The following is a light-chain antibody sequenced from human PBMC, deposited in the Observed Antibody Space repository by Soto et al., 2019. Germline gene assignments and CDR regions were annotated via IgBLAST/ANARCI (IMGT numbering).Light chain of an antibody. CDR2: LGS. V-gene: IGKV2-28*01. J-gene: IGKJ1*01. Sequence: DIVMTQSPLSLPVTPGEPASISCRSSQSLLHSNGYKYLDWYLQKPGQSPQLLIYLGSNRASGVPDRFSGRGSGTDLTLKISRVEAEDVGVYYCMQSLQTPRTFGQRTKVEIK. CDR1: QSLLHSNGYKY. CDR3: MQSLQTPRT.